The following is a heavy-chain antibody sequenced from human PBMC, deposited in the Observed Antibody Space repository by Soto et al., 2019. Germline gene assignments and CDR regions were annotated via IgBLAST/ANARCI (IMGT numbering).Heavy chain of an antibody. CDR2: TYYRSKWYN. CDR1: GDSVSSNSAA. J-gene: IGHJ6*02. D-gene: IGHD6-13*01. V-gene: IGHV6-1*01. Sequence: PSQTLSLTCAISGDSVSSNSAAWNWIRQSPSRGLEWLGRTYYRSKWYNDYAVSVKSRITINPDTSKNQFSLQLNPVTPEDTAVYYCASESIAAAGTYYYYYGMDVWGQGTTVTV. CDR3: ASESIAAAGTYYYYYGMDV.